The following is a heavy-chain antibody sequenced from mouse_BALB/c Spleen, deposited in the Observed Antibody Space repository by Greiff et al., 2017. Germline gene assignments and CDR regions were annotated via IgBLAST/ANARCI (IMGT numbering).Heavy chain of an antibody. CDR2: ISSGGSYT. D-gene: IGHD4-1*01. CDR1: GFTFSSYA. CDR3: AYLTGTGAMDY. V-gene: IGHV5-9-4*01. J-gene: IGHJ4*01. Sequence: EVQVVESGGGLVKPGGSLKLSCAASGFTFSSYAMSWVRQSPEKRLEWVAEISSGGSYTYYPDTVTGRFTISRDNAKNTLYLEMSSLRSEDTAMYYCAYLTGTGAMDYWGQGTSVTVSS.